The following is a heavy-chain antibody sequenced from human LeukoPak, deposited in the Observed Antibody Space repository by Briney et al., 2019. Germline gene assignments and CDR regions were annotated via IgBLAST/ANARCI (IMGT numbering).Heavy chain of an antibody. J-gene: IGHJ4*02. Sequence: PGGSLRLSCAVSGFTFSSYGMHWVRQAPGKGLEWVAFIQYDGSEKYYADSVKGRFTMSRDNSKNTLYLQMNSPRTEDTAVYYCVKDEARWLRHGFDYWGQGTLVTVSS. CDR2: IQYDGSEK. CDR1: GFTFSSYG. CDR3: VKDEARWLRHGFDY. D-gene: IGHD5-24*01. V-gene: IGHV3-30*02.